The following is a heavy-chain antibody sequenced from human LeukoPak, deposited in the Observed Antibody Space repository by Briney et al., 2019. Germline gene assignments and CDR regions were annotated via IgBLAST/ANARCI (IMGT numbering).Heavy chain of an antibody. V-gene: IGHV3-21*01. CDR2: ISSSSSYI. CDR1: GFTFSNAW. CDR3: ARSRRGWELLSY. D-gene: IGHD1-26*01. J-gene: IGHJ4*02. Sequence: GGSLRLSCAASGFTFSNAWMSWVRQAPGKGLEWVSSISSSSSYIYYADSVKGRFTISRDNAKNSLYLQMNSLRAEDTAVYYCARSRRGWELLSYWGQGTLVTVSS.